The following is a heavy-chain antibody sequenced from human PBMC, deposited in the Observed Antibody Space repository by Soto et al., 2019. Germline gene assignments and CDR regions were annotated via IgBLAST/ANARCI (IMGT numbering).Heavy chain of an antibody. CDR1: GYSFTNYW. J-gene: IGHJ4*02. Sequence: PGESLKISCKGSGYSFTNYWIDWVSQMPGKGLEWMGIIYPGDSDIKYSPSFQGQVTISADKSISTAYLHWSSLKASDTAMYYCARSMNYDFWSGYRFDYWGQGTAVTVSS. V-gene: IGHV5-51*01. D-gene: IGHD3-3*01. CDR2: IYPGDSDI. CDR3: ARSMNYDFWSGYRFDY.